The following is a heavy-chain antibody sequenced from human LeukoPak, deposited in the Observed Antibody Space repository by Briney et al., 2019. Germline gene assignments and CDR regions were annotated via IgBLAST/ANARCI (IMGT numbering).Heavy chain of an antibody. CDR2: IYYSGST. Sequence: SETLSLTCSVSGGSISSYYWSWIRQPPGKGLEWIGYIYYSGSTNYNPSLKSRVTISVDTSKNQFSLKLSSVTAADTAVYYCARDGKATLQGMDVWGKGTTVTISS. CDR3: ARDGKATLQGMDV. D-gene: IGHD5-12*01. J-gene: IGHJ6*04. CDR1: GGSISSYY. V-gene: IGHV4-59*01.